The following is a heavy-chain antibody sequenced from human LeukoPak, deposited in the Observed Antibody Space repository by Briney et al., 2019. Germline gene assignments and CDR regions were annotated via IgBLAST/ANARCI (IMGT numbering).Heavy chain of an antibody. CDR2: ISWDGGST. V-gene: IGHV3-43*01. D-gene: IGHD6-19*01. CDR3: AKDVDENIAVAGHFDY. J-gene: IGHJ4*02. CDR1: GFTFDDYT. Sequence: SGGALRLSCAASGFTFDDYTMHWVRQAPGKGLNWVSLISWDGGSTYFADSVKGRFTIPRDNSKNSLYLQMNSLTTEDTALYYCAKDVDENIAVAGHFDYWGRGTLVTVSS.